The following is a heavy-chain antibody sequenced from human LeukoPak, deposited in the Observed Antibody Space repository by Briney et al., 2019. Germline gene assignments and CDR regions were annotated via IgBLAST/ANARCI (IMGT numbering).Heavy chain of an antibody. CDR3: ARGGASCGVDCLDY. CDR1: GFTFSSYS. Sequence: PGGSLRLSCAAPGFTFSSYSMNWVRQAPGKGLEWVSYISSSSSSKKYADSVKGRFTISRDNAKNSLYLQMNSLRAEDTAVYYCARGGASCGVDCLDYWGQGALVTVSS. J-gene: IGHJ4*02. CDR2: ISSSSSSK. D-gene: IGHD2-21*02. V-gene: IGHV3-48*01.